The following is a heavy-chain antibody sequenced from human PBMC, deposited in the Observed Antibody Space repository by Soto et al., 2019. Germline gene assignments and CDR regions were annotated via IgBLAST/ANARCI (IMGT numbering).Heavy chain of an antibody. CDR3: ARAFQPFCNGGTCYFHY. CDR1: GFTFSSYS. Sequence: EVQLVESGGGLVQPGGSLRLSCAASGFTFSSYSMNWVRQAPGKGLEWISYITSSGSTIYYAYSVKGRFTISRDNAKNSLYMQMNSLRAEDTAVYYCARAFQPFCNGGTCYFHYWGQGTLVTVSS. J-gene: IGHJ4*02. CDR2: ITSSGSTI. V-gene: IGHV3-48*01. D-gene: IGHD2-15*01.